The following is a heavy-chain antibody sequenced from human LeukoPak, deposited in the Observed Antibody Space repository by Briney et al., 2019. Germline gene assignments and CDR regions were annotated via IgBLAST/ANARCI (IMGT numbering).Heavy chain of an antibody. CDR2: IYYSGST. CDR1: GGSISSYY. CDR3: ARGRGYYDSSGRDAFGI. Sequence: SETLSLTCTVSGGSISSYYWSWIRQPPGKGLEWIGYIYYSGSTNYNPSLKSRVTISVDTSKNQFSLKLSSVTAADTAVYYCARGRGYYDSSGRDAFGIWGQGTMVTVSS. J-gene: IGHJ3*02. D-gene: IGHD3-22*01. V-gene: IGHV4-59*01.